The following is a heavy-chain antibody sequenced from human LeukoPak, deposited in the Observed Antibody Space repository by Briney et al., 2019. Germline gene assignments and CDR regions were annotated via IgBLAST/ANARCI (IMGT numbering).Heavy chain of an antibody. Sequence: GRSLRLSCAASGFTFSSYGMHWVRQAPGKGLEWVAVIWYDGSNKYYADSVKGRFTISRDNSKNTLYPQMNSLRAEDTAVYYCAKDTAMVTYRGNYYYGMDVWGKGTTVTVSS. D-gene: IGHD5-18*01. V-gene: IGHV3-33*06. J-gene: IGHJ6*04. CDR3: AKDTAMVTYRGNYYYGMDV. CDR2: IWYDGSNK. CDR1: GFTFSSYG.